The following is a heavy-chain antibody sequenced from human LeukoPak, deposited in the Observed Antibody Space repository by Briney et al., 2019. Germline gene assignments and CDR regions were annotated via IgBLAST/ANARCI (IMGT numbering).Heavy chain of an antibody. Sequence: GGSLRVSCEPSGFPFSSYWMLWVRQAPGKGLVWVSRISGDGTIKTYADFVRGRFIVSRDNTKNILYLQMNSLKVEDTATYFCSRSQFDYWGQGVLVTVSS. J-gene: IGHJ4*02. V-gene: IGHV3-74*03. CDR1: GFPFSSYW. CDR2: ISGDGTIK. CDR3: SRSQFDY.